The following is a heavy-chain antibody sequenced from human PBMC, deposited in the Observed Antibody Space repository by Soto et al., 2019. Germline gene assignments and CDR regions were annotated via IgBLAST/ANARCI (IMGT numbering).Heavy chain of an antibody. CDR1: GGSINSYW. CDR2: VYSSGTT. CDR3: ARENVDTAMVMDY. V-gene: IGHV4-4*07. Sequence: SETLSLTCSVSGGSINSYWWSWIRQPAGKGLEWIGRVYSSGTTDYNPSLNSRATMSVETSKNQFSLKLSSVTAADTAVYYCARENVDTAMVMDYWGQGTLVTVSS. J-gene: IGHJ4*02. D-gene: IGHD5-18*01.